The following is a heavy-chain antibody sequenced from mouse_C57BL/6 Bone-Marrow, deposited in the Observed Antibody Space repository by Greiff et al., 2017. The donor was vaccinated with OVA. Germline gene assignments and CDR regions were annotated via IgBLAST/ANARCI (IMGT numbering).Heavy chain of an antibody. D-gene: IGHD2-2*01. CDR3: ARGAVYGDDATIYAMDD. CDR2: IYPGDGTT. V-gene: IGHV1-82*01. Sequence: QVQLQQSGPELVKPGASVKISCKASGYAFSSSWMNWVKQRPGKGLEWIGRIYPGDGTTNYNGKFKGKATLTADKSSSTAYMQLSSLTSEDSAVYFSARGAVYGDDATIYAMDDWGKGTSVTVSS. J-gene: IGHJ4*01. CDR1: GYAFSSSW.